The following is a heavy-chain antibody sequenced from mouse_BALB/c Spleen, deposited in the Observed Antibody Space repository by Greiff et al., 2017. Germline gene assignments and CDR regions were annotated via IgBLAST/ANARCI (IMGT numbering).Heavy chain of an antibody. CDR1: GYAFTNYL. D-gene: IGHD4-1*01. CDR2: INPGSGGT. Sequence: VQLHQSGAELVRPGTSVKVSCKASGYAFTNYLIEWVKQRPGQGLEWIGVINPGSGGTNYNEKFKGKATLTADKSSSTAYMQLSSLTSDDSAVYFCARAELGGIAYWGQGTLVTVSA. J-gene: IGHJ3*01. CDR3: ARAELGGIAY. V-gene: IGHV1-54*01.